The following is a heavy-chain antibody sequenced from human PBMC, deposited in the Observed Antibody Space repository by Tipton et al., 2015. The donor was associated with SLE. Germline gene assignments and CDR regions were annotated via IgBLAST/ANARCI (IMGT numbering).Heavy chain of an antibody. CDR3: ARQLTSGYYYEFGY. Sequence: TLSLTCTVSGDSISSSGYYWGWIRQPPGKGPEWIGSIYYSGSTYYNPSLKSRVNILVATSKNQLSLKVTSVTAADTAVYYCARQLTSGYYYEFGYWGQGMLVTVSS. CDR2: IYYSGST. CDR1: GDSISSSGYY. D-gene: IGHD3-22*01. J-gene: IGHJ4*02. V-gene: IGHV4-39*01.